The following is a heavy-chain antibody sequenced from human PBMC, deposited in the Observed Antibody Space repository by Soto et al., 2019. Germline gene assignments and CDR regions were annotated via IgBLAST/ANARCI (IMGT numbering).Heavy chain of an antibody. J-gene: IGHJ6*02. V-gene: IGHV3-30*18. CDR3: AKDQNEERYFAWFSYYYGMDV. Sequence: QVQLVESGGGVVQPGRSLRLSCAASGFTFSSYGMHWVRQAPGKGLEWVAVISYDGSNKYYADSVKGRFTISRDNSKNTLYLQMNSLRAEDTAVYYCAKDQNEERYFAWFSYYYGMDVWGQGTTVTVSS. CDR1: GFTFSSYG. CDR2: ISYDGSNK. D-gene: IGHD3-9*01.